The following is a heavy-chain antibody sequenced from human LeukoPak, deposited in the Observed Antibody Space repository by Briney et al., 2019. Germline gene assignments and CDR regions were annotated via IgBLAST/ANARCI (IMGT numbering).Heavy chain of an antibody. CDR3: ARDAQRGFDYSNSLEY. D-gene: IGHD4-11*01. CDR1: GFIYSHYG. J-gene: IGHJ4*01. CDR2: IWSDGSNR. V-gene: IGHV3-33*01. Sequence: PGRSLRLSCAASGFIYSHYGMHWVRQAPGRGLEWVAVIWSDGSNRFYAGSVKGRFTISRDNSQNTPFLQMNSLRAEDTAMYYCARDAQRGFDYSNSLEYWGHGTLVTVSS.